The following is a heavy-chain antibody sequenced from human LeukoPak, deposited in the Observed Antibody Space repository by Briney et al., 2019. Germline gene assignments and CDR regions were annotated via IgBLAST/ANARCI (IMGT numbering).Heavy chain of an antibody. CDR3: ARNFDS. CDR2: ITPSSSTI. J-gene: IGHJ4*02. D-gene: IGHD2/OR15-2a*01. V-gene: IGHV3-48*01. CDR1: GFTFTSYT. Sequence: PGGSLRLSCAASGFTFTSYTMNWVRQAPGKGLEWVSYITPSSSTIYYADSVKGRFTMSRDNAENSLYLQMNSLRAEDTAVYYCARNFDSWGQGTLVTVSS.